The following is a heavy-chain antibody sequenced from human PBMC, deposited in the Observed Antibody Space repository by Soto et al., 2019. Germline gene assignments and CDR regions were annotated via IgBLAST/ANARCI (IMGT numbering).Heavy chain of an antibody. Sequence: GGSLRLSCAASGFTFSSYAMSWVRQAPGKGLEWVSAISGSGGSTYYADSVKGRFTISRDNSKNTLYLQMNSLRAEDTAVYYCAKVGVTIVGATGAFDYWGQGTLVTVSS. CDR3: AKVGVTIVGATGAFDY. CDR2: ISGSGGST. D-gene: IGHD1-26*01. J-gene: IGHJ4*02. CDR1: GFTFSSYA. V-gene: IGHV3-23*01.